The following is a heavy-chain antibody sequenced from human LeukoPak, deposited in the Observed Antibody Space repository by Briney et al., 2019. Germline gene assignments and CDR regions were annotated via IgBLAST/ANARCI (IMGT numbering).Heavy chain of an antibody. D-gene: IGHD2-21*02. CDR2: ISYDGSNK. CDR3: ARDTIVVVTAIRSYYYYGMDV. J-gene: IGHJ6*02. V-gene: IGHV3-30-3*01. CDR1: GFTFSSYA. Sequence: PGRSLRLSCAAFGFTFSSYAMHWVRQAPGKGLEWVAVISYDGSNKYYADSVKGRFTISRDNSKNTLYLQMNSLRAEDTAVYYCARDTIVVVTAIRSYYYYGMDVWGQGTTVTVSS.